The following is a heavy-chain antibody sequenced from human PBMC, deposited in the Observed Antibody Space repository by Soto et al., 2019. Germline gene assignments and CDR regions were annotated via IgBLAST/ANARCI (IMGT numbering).Heavy chain of an antibody. D-gene: IGHD4-17*01. Sequence: SETLSLTCAVYGGSFSGDYWSWIRQPPGKGLEWIGESNHSGSTNYNPSLKSLVTISVDTSKNQFSLKLSSVTAADTAVYYCAGGLRYYYYYGMDVWGQGTTVTVSS. CDR2: SNHSGST. J-gene: IGHJ6*02. CDR1: GGSFSGDY. V-gene: IGHV4-34*01. CDR3: AGGLRYYYYYGMDV.